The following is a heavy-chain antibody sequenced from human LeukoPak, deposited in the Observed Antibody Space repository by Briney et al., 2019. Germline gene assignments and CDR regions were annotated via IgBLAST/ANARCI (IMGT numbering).Heavy chain of an antibody. CDR2: IYYSGST. J-gene: IGHJ4*02. D-gene: IGHD5-24*01. V-gene: IGHV4-59*11. Sequence: SETLSLTCTVSGGSISSHYRSWIRQPPGKGLEWIGYIYYSGSTNYNPSLKSRVTISVDTSKIQFSLKLSSVTAADTAVYYCATLRDGYNYGIYYWGQGTLVTVSS. CDR1: GGSISSHY. CDR3: ATLRDGYNYGIYY.